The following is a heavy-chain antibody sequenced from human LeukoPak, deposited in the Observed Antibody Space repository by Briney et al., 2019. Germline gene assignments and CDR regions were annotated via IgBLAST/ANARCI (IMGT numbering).Heavy chain of an antibody. CDR2: IYHSGST. J-gene: IGHJ4*02. V-gene: IGHV4-38-2*02. D-gene: IGHD3-3*01. CDR1: GYSISSGYY. Sequence: SETLSLTCTVSGYSISSGYYWGWIRQPPGKGLEWIGSIYHSGSTYYIRSLSSRVTIPVDTYKNQFSLKLSAVTAADTAVYYCARDGPQSLEWLFLDYWGQGTLVTVSS. CDR3: ARDGPQSLEWLFLDY.